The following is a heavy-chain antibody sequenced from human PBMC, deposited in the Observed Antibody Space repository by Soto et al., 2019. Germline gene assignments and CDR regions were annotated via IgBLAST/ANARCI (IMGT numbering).Heavy chain of an antibody. CDR3: ARIKWGLDYYNGMDV. D-gene: IGHD1-26*01. V-gene: IGHV1-2*02. CDR2: INPKSAAT. Sequence: ASVKVSCKASGYSVSDYFIQWVRHAPGQGLEWVAWINPKSAATNYAKKFQGRVSLTWDTSFSTAYMELTRLRPDDTAVYYCARIKWGLDYYNGMDVWGQGTTVTVSS. J-gene: IGHJ6*02. CDR1: GYSVSDYF.